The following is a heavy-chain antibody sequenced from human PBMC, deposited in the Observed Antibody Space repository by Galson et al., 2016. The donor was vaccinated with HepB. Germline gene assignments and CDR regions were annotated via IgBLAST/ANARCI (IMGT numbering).Heavy chain of an antibody. J-gene: IGHJ4*02. CDR3: ARDSVFTLSKGVPFDH. V-gene: IGHV3-74*01. CDR2: VNGDGTNI. CDR1: GFTFSNYW. D-gene: IGHD3-22*01. Sequence: SLRLSCAVSGFTFSNYWMHWVRQAPGKGLMWISRVNGDGTNIAYAHSVKGRFTISRDNAKDTIYLEMNGLRAEDTAVYYCARDSVFTLSKGVPFDHWGQGTLVTVSS.